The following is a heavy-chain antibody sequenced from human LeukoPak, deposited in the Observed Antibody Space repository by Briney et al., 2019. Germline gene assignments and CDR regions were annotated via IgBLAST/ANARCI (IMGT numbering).Heavy chain of an antibody. J-gene: IGHJ4*02. V-gene: IGHV3-11*03. Sequence: PGGSLRLSCAVSGFSFADEYMSWIRQAPGPGLEGVSYISNTGSYTNYADSVEGRFTSSRDNTENSLYLQMNSLRAEDTAVYYCARSRGAGPGAYFDYWGQGTLVAVT. CDR1: GFSFADEY. D-gene: IGHD6-19*01. CDR3: ARSRGAGPGAYFDY. CDR2: ISNTGSYT.